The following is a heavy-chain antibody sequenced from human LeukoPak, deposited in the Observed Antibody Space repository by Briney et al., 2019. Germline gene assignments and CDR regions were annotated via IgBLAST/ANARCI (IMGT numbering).Heavy chain of an antibody. J-gene: IGHJ6*02. CDR1: GGSISSYY. D-gene: IGHD2-15*01. CDR2: IYYSGST. CDR3: AGNPMVAGYGMDV. V-gene: IGHV4-59*08. Sequence: SETLSLTCTVSGGSISSYYWSWIRQPPGKGLEWIGYIYYSGSTNYNPSLKSRVTISVDTSKNQFSLKLSSVTAADTAVYYCAGNPMVAGYGMDVWGQGTTVTVSS.